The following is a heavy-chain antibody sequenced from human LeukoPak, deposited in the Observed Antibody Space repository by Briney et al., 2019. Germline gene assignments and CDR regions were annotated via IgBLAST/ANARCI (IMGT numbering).Heavy chain of an antibody. D-gene: IGHD3-22*01. Sequence: ASVKVSCKASGYTFTSYDVNWVRQATGQGLEWMGWMNPNSGNTGYAQKFQGRVTMTRNTSISTAYMELSSLRSEDTAVYYCARGRKQRLWTRSGYDYWGQGTLVTVFS. CDR1: GYTFTSYD. CDR3: ARGRKQRLWTRSGYDY. J-gene: IGHJ4*02. CDR2: MNPNSGNT. V-gene: IGHV1-8*01.